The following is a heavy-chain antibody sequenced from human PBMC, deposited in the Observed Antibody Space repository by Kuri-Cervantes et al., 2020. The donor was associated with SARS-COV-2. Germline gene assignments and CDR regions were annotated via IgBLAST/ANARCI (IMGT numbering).Heavy chain of an antibody. CDR3: ARRGAVAGTVPFFDY. CDR1: GGSISSYY. Sequence: GSLRLSCTVSGGSISSYYWGWIRQPPGKGLEWIGSIYYSGSTYYNPSLKSRVTISVDTSKNQFSLKLSSVTAADTAVYYCARRGAVAGTVPFFDYWGQGTLVTVSS. J-gene: IGHJ4*02. V-gene: IGHV4-39*01. D-gene: IGHD6-19*01. CDR2: IYYSGST.